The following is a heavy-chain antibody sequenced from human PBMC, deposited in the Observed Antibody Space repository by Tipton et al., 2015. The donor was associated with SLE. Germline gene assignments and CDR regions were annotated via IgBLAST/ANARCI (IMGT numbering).Heavy chain of an antibody. V-gene: IGHV1-46*01. CDR2: INPSGGST. J-gene: IGHJ3*02. CDR3: ARGTPASDIVVGPVASRACDI. Sequence: QSGPEVKKPGASVKVSRKASGYTFTSYYMHWVRQAPGQGLEWMGIINPSGGSTSYAQKFQGRVTMTRDTSTSTVYMELSSLRSEDTAVYYCARGTPASDIVVGPVASRACDIWGQGTMVTVSS. CDR1: GYTFTSYY. D-gene: IGHD2-2*01.